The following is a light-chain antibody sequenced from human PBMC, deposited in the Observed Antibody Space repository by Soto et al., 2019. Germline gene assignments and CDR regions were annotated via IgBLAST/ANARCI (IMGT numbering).Light chain of an antibody. CDR2: GAS. V-gene: IGKV3-11*01. J-gene: IGKJ1*01. Sequence: EVVLTQSPATLSLSPGERATLSCRASENVRTFVDWYQQKPGQAPRLLIYGASNRATGIPARFSGSGSGTDFTLTISNLEPEDFAVYYCQQYGNSPWTFGHGTKVEIK. CDR3: QQYGNSPWT. CDR1: ENVRTF.